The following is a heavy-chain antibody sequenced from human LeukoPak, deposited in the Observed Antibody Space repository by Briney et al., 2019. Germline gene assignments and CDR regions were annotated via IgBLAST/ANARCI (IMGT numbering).Heavy chain of an antibody. CDR2: IWYDGSNK. Sequence: GGSLRLSCAASGFTFSSYGMHWVRQAPGKGLEWVAVIWYDGSNKYYADSVKGRFTISRDNSKNTLYLQMNSLRAEATAVYYCANGYYYGSGSYYKEAFDIWGQGTMVTVSS. J-gene: IGHJ3*02. CDR3: ANGYYYGSGSYYKEAFDI. V-gene: IGHV3-30*02. D-gene: IGHD3-10*01. CDR1: GFTFSSYG.